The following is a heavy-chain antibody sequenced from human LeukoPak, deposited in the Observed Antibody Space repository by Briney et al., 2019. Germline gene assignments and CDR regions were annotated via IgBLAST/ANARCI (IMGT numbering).Heavy chain of an antibody. D-gene: IGHD3-3*01. CDR3: ARDAGVVGVHYLDR. CDR2: IGGAGGST. J-gene: IGHJ4*02. CDR1: GFTFSSHA. Sequence: GGSLRLSCAASGFTFSSHAMAWVRQAPGKGLEWVSAIGGAGGSTYYADSVKGRFSISRDNSMNTLYLQMDNLGAEDTAIYYCARDAGVVGVHYLDRWGQGTPVTVSS. V-gene: IGHV3-23*01.